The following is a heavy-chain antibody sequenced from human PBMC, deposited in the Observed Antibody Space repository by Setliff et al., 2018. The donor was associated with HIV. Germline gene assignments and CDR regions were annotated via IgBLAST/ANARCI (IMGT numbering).Heavy chain of an antibody. CDR1: GFIFSDYF. CDR2: LGGSGVIT. Sequence: GGSLRLSCEASGFIFSDYFMTWIRQAPGKGLEWVSSLGGSGVITNYADSVRGRFTISRDNSKNTLYLQMNTLRAEDTAVYYCTKGMARIRYYSGMDVWGQGTAVTVSS. CDR3: TKGMARIRYYSGMDV. J-gene: IGHJ6*02. V-gene: IGHV3-23*01. D-gene: IGHD5-12*01.